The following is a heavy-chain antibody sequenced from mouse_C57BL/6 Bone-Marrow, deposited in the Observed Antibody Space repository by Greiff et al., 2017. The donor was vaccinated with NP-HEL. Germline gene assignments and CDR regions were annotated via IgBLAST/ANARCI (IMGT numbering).Heavy chain of an antibody. CDR2: IDPSDSYT. Sequence: QVQLQQPGAELVKPGASVKLSCKASGYTFTSYWMQWVKQRPGQGLERIGEIDPSDSYTNYNQKFKGKATLTVDTSSSTAYMQLSSLTSEDSAVYYCARDFDYYGSSPYWYFDVWGTGTTVTVSS. J-gene: IGHJ1*03. CDR1: GYTFTSYW. V-gene: IGHV1-50*01. D-gene: IGHD1-1*01. CDR3: ARDFDYYGSSPYWYFDV.